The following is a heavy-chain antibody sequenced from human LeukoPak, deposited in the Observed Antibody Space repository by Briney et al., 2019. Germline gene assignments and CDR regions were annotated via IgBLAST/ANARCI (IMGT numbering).Heavy chain of an antibody. J-gene: IGHJ1*01. Sequence: SETLSLTCTVSGVSVSSGSYYWSWIRQPPGKGLEWIGYIYYSGSTNYNPSLKSRVTISVDTSKNQFSLKLSSVTAADTAVYYCARDSPNSSGYYYHFQHWGQGTLVTVSS. D-gene: IGHD3-22*01. V-gene: IGHV4-61*01. CDR3: ARDSPNSSGYYYHFQH. CDR2: IYYSGST. CDR1: GVSVSSGSYY.